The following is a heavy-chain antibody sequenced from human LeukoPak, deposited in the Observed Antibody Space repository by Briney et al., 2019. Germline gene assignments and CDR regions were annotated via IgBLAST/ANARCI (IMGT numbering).Heavy chain of an antibody. CDR3: ARVTPPYYYDSSGYYLDY. CDR2: IYHSGST. D-gene: IGHD3-22*01. CDR1: GVSISSGGCY. J-gene: IGHJ4*02. Sequence: PSETLSLTCTVSGVSISSGGCYWSWIRQPPGKGLEWIGYIYHSGSTYYNPSLKSRVTISVDRSKNQFSLKLSSVTAADTAVYYCARVTPPYYYDSSGYYLDYWGQGTLVTVSS. V-gene: IGHV4-30-2*01.